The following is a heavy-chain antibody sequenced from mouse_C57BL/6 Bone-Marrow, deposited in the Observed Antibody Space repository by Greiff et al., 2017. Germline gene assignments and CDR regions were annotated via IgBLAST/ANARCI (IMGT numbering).Heavy chain of an antibody. D-gene: IGHD2-2*01. CDR1: GYTFTSYG. V-gene: IGHV1-81*01. CDR2: IYPRSGNT. Sequence: QVQLKESGAELARPGASVKLSCKASGYTFTSYGISWVKQRTGPGLEWIGEIYPRSGNTYYNEKFKGKATLTADKSSSTAYMELRSLTSEDSAVYFCARLWFRNYFDYWGQGTTLTVSS. CDR3: ARLWFRNYFDY. J-gene: IGHJ2*01.